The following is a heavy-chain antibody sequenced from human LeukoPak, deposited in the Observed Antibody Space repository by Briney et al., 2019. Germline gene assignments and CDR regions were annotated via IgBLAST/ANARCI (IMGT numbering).Heavy chain of an antibody. J-gene: IGHJ4*02. CDR2: IYYSGST. D-gene: IGHD7-27*01. CDR1: GASISRSDYY. CDR3: VRHAALGPFDY. Sequence: SETLSLTCTVSGASISRSDYYWGWIRQPPGKGLEWIGSIYYSGSTYYNPSLKSPVTISVDTSKNQSSLKLTSVTAADTAVYYCVRHAALGPFDYWGQGTLVTVSS. V-gene: IGHV4-39*01.